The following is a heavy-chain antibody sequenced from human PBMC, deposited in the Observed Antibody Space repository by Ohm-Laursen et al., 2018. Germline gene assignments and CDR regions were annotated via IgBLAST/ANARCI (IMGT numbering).Heavy chain of an antibody. J-gene: IGHJ4*02. D-gene: IGHD4-17*01. CDR3: ARSIKDYGDYG. V-gene: IGHV3-53*01. CDR1: GFTVSNNY. Sequence: SLRLSCAASGFTVSNNYMSWVRQAPGKGLELVSVIYSGGGTNYADTVKGRFTISRDNSKNTLYLQMNSLRAEDTAVYYCARSIKDYGDYGWGQGTLVTVSS. CDR2: IYSGGGT.